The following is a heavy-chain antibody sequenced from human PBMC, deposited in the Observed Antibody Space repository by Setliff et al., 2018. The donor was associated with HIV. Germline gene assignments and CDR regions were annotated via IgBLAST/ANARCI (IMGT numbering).Heavy chain of an antibody. CDR1: GGTFSSYA. J-gene: IGHJ6*02. V-gene: IGHV1-69*13. D-gene: IGHD3-16*01. CDR2: IVPIFDTV. CDR3: AREPRYTFGAYFYYGMDV. Sequence: ASVKVSCKASGGTFSSYAISWVRQAPGQGLEWMGGIVPIFDTVNYAENFRGRVTITADESTSTAYMELSSLGSEDTAVYYCAREPRYTFGAYFYYGMDVWGQGTTVTVSS.